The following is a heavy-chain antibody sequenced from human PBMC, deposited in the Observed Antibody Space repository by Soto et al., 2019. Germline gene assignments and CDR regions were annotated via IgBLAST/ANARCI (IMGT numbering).Heavy chain of an antibody. CDR3: ASGGGVPTPGDDY. J-gene: IGHJ4*02. D-gene: IGHD3-16*01. CDR1: GGSINTATHS. V-gene: IGHV4-30-2*01. Sequence: QLQLQESGSGLVKPSQTLSLTCAVSGGSINTATHSWSWIRQPPGKGLEWIGYIYHSGSTYYNPSGKSRVPISIDKSNIRRSLRLSSVTAADTAVYFFASGGGVPTPGDDYWCQGILVTVSS. CDR2: IYHSGST.